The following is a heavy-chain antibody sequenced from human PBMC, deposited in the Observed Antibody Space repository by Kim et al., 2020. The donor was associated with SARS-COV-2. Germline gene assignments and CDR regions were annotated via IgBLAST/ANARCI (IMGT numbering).Heavy chain of an antibody. J-gene: IGHJ6*02. CDR3: ARPRWGYYGSGSYYYYGMDV. CDR2: IYPGDSDT. V-gene: IGHV5-51*01. D-gene: IGHD3-10*01. Sequence: GESLKISCKGSGYSFTSYWIGWVRQMPGKGLEWMGIIYPGDSDTRYSPSFQGQVTISADKSISTAYLQWSSLKASDTAMYYCARPRWGYYGSGSYYYYGMDVWGRETTVTVSS. CDR1: GYSFTSYW.